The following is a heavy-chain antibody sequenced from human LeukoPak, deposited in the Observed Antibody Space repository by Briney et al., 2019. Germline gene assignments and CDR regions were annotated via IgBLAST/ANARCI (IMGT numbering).Heavy chain of an antibody. CDR3: ARIDGSGSYYNDYYFVY. V-gene: IGHV5-51*01. J-gene: IGHJ4*02. CDR2: IYPGDSDT. CDR1: RFGFTSYW. Sequence: GESLKISCKGSRFGFTSYWIAWVRQMPGKGLEWMGTIYPGDSDTRYSPSFQGQVTISADKSISTAYLQWTSLKASDSAMFYCARIDGSGSYYNDYYFVYWGQGTLVTVSS. D-gene: IGHD3-10*01.